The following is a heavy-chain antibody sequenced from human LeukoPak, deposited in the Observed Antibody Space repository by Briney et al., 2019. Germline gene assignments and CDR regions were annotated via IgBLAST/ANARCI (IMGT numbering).Heavy chain of an antibody. V-gene: IGHV3-30*03. D-gene: IGHD3-10*01. J-gene: IGHJ4*02. CDR3: ARDLQAPSSVLLWFGEFGFDY. CDR2: ISYDGSNK. Sequence: PGRSLRLSCAASGFTFSSYGMHWVRQAPGKGLEWVAVISYDGSNKYYADSVKGRFTISRDNSKNTLYLQMNSLRAEDTAVYYSARDLQAPSSVLLWFGEFGFDYWDQGTLVTVSS. CDR1: GFTFSSYG.